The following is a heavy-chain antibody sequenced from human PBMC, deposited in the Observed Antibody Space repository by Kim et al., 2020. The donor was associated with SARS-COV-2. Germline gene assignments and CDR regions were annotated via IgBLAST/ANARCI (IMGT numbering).Heavy chain of an antibody. CDR3: TTKNY. V-gene: IGHV3-7*01. J-gene: IGHJ4*02. CDR2: NRDGSGK. Sequence: NRDGSGKNYVGSLRRRFTISRDNTRNSLYLQMESLRAEDTAVYYCTTKNYWGQGTLVTVSS.